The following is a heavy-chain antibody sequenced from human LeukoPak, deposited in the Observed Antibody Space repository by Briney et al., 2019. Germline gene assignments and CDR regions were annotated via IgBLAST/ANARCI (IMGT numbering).Heavy chain of an antibody. CDR1: GYTLSDLS. V-gene: IGHV1-24*01. D-gene: IGHD4-17*01. Sequence: ASVKISCKVSGYTLSDLSIHWVRQAPGKGLEWMGGSDLEDGETICVEWFQDRGTMTGDSSTDTACMELSSLSFEDTAVYYCASGKATDYGAYTYWGQGTLVTVSS. J-gene: IGHJ4*02. CDR3: ASGKATDYGAYTY. CDR2: SDLEDGET.